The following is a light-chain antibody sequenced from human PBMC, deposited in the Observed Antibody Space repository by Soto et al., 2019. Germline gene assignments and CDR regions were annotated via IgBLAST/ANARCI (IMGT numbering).Light chain of an antibody. CDR1: SSDVGGYNY. V-gene: IGLV2-14*01. Sequence: QSALTQPASVSGSPGQSITISCTGTSSDVGGYNYVSWNQQHPGKAPKLMIYDVSNRPSGVSNRFSGSKSGNTASLTISGLQAEDEADYYCSSYTSSSVVFGGGTKVTVL. CDR2: DVS. J-gene: IGLJ2*01. CDR3: SSYTSSSVV.